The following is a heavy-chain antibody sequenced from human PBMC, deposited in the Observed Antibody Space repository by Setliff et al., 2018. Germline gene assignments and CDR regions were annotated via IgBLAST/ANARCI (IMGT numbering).Heavy chain of an antibody. J-gene: IGHJ4*02. V-gene: IGHV3-15*01. D-gene: IGHD6-25*01. CDR2: IKTKADGGAT. CDR1: GFTFSSYW. CDR3: FTFSSGWSPS. Sequence: GSLRLSCAAPGFTFSSYWMSWVRQAPGKGLEWVGRIKTKADGGATDFAAPVEGRFTISRDDSKNTVYLQMNSLITEDTAVYYCFTFSSGWSPSWGQGTLVTVSS.